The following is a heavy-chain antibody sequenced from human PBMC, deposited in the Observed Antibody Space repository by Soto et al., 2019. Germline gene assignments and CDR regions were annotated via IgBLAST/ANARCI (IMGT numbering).Heavy chain of an antibody. CDR3: ATIVGANDY. Sequence: SETLSLTCTVCRASIYTYSCTWIRQPAGKGLQWIGHIYSSGVANYSPSLKSRVSMSVDSSKNQISLKLSSVTAADTAVYYCATIVGANDYVGQETLV. V-gene: IGHV4-4*07. CDR1: RASIYTYS. D-gene: IGHD1-26*01. J-gene: IGHJ4*02. CDR2: IYSSGVA.